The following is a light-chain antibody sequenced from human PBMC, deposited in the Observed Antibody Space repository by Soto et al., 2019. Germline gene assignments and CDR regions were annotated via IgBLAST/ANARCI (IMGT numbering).Light chain of an antibody. J-gene: IGKJ2*02. CDR3: QQRSNWPRGT. CDR2: DAS. CDR1: QSVSSY. Sequence: EIVLTQSPATLSLSPGERATLSCRASQSVSSYLAWYQQKPGQAPRLLIYDASNRATGIPARFSGSGSGTDFALTISSLEPEDFEVDYCQQRSNWPRGTFGQGTKLEIK. V-gene: IGKV3-11*01.